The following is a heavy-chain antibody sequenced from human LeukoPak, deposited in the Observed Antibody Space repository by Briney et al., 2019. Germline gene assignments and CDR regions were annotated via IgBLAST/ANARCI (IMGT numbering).Heavy chain of an antibody. CDR1: GFTFSNAW. J-gene: IGHJ4*02. D-gene: IGHD1-26*01. V-gene: IGHV3-15*01. CDR2: IKSKTDGGTT. Sequence: GGSLRLSCAASGFTFSNAWMSWVRQAPGKGLEWVGRIKSKTDGGTTDYAAPVKGRFTISRDDSKNTLYLQMNSLKTEDTAVYYCTTGRSVGANLNYWGQGTLVTVSS. CDR3: TTGRSVGANLNY.